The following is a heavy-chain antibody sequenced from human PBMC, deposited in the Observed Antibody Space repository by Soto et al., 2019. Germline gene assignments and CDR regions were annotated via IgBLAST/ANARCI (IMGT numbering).Heavy chain of an antibody. CDR3: SRVDPGETSPFDH. CDR1: GYIFASYY. J-gene: IGHJ4*02. V-gene: IGHV1-46*03. CDR2: INPFDGGR. Sequence: ASVKVSCKASGYIFASYYIHWVRQAPGQGLEWMGWINPFDGGRMFAQSFQGRVTMTRDTSTSTVYMEVSSLRSEDTAVYYCSRVDPGETSPFDHWGQGTLVTVSS. D-gene: IGHD3-10*01.